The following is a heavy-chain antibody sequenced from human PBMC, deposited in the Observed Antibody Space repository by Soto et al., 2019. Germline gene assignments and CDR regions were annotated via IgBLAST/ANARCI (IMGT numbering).Heavy chain of an antibody. CDR3: ARQGGYDDAFDI. D-gene: IGHD5-12*01. J-gene: IGHJ3*02. CDR2: IYPGDSDT. V-gene: IGHV5-51*01. Sequence: IGWVRQMPGKGLEWMGIIYPGDSDTRYSPSFHGHVSISAYKSFSTAYLQWSSLKASYTAMYYCARQGGYDDAFDIWGQGTMVTVSS.